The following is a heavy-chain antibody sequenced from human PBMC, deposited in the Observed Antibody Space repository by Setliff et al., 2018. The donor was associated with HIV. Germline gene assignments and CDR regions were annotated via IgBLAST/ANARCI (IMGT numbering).Heavy chain of an antibody. D-gene: IGHD4-17*01. CDR1: GGPFSSYS. J-gene: IGHJ4*02. Sequence: SETLSLTCTVSGGPFSSYSWSWLRQPPGKGPEWIGYIYDSGNIHYNPSLKGRVTISVDTSKSQFSLKLRSVTAADTAVYYCARFEVTTVTTRDYWGQGTLVTVSS. CDR2: IYDSGNI. V-gene: IGHV4-59*12. CDR3: ARFEVTTVTTRDY.